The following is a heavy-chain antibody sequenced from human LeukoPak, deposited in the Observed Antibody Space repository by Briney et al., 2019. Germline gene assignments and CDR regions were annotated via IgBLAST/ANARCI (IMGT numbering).Heavy chain of an antibody. J-gene: IGHJ6*02. CDR2: INPSGGST. V-gene: IGHV1-46*01. CDR1: GYTFTSYY. CDR3: AREDYGDYRGHYYYYYGMDV. Sequence: VASVKVSCKASGYTFTSYYMHWVRQAPGQGLEWMGIINPSGGSTSYAQKFQGRVTMTRDMSTSTVYMELSSLRSEDTAVYYCAREDYGDYRGHYYYYYGMDVWGQGTTVTVSS. D-gene: IGHD4-17*01.